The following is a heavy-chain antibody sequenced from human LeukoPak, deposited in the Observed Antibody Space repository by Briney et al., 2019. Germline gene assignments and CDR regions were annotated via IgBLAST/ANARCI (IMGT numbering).Heavy chain of an antibody. D-gene: IGHD4-17*01. V-gene: IGHV3-49*03. CDR1: GFTFGDYA. Sequence: GGSLRLSCTTSGFTFGDYAMSWFRQAPGKGLEWVGFIRSKHYGGAIEYAASVRGRFTISRDDSKSIAYLQMNSLKTEDTAVYYCARDQLGGDPRGYYYYHMDVWGKGTTVIVSS. CDR2: IRSKHYGGAI. J-gene: IGHJ6*03. CDR3: ARDQLGGDPRGYYYYHMDV.